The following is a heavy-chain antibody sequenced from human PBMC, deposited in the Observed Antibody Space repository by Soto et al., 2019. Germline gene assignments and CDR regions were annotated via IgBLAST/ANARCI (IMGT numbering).Heavy chain of an antibody. CDR3: ARVPAMYYYDSSGHAHFDY. J-gene: IGHJ4*02. CDR1: GGSFSGYY. V-gene: IGHV4-34*01. CDR2: INHSGST. Sequence: XGTLSLTCAVYGGSFSGYYWSWIRQPPGKGLEWIGEINHSGSTNYNPSLKSRVTISVDTSKNQFSLKLSSVTAADTAVYYCARVPAMYYYDSSGHAHFDYWGQGTLVTVSS. D-gene: IGHD3-22*01.